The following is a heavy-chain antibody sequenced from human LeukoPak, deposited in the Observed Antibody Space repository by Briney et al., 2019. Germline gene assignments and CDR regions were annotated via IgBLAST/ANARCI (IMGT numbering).Heavy chain of an antibody. CDR1: SDSISSGDYY. CDR3: AREHKSYGDYPYYFDS. CDR2: INEKGGT. J-gene: IGHJ4*02. D-gene: IGHD4-17*01. V-gene: IGHV4-30-4*01. Sequence: PSETLSHTCTVSSDSISSGDYYWSWIRQPAGKGLEFIGYINEKGGTFYNPPLKSRVSISIDTSKNQFSLKLTSVTAADTAVYFCAREHKSYGDYPYYFDSWGQGTLVTVSS.